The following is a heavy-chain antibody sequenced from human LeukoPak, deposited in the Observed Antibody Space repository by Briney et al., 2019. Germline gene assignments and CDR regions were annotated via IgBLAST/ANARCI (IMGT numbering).Heavy chain of an antibody. D-gene: IGHD3-22*01. Sequence: PGGSLRLSCAASGFTFRNYAMSWVRQAPGTGLECVSSISGSGGSTHYADSVKGRFTISRDNSRNTLYLQMNSLRVEDTAVYYCAKDLSISGYYYEAGFADYWGQGALVTVSS. J-gene: IGHJ4*02. CDR3: AKDLSISGYYYEAGFADY. V-gene: IGHV3-23*01. CDR1: GFTFRNYA. CDR2: ISGSGGST.